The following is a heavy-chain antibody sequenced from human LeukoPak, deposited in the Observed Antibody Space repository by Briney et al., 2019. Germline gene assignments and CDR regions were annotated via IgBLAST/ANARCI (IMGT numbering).Heavy chain of an antibody. Sequence: GGXXRLPCAASGFTFSSYSMNWVRQAPGKGLEWVSSISSSSSYIYYADSVKGRFTISRDNAKNSLYLQMNSLRAEDTAVYYCARDWNDDYWGQGTLVTVSS. J-gene: IGHJ4*02. D-gene: IGHD1-1*01. V-gene: IGHV3-21*01. CDR2: ISSSSSYI. CDR3: ARDWNDDY. CDR1: GFTFSSYS.